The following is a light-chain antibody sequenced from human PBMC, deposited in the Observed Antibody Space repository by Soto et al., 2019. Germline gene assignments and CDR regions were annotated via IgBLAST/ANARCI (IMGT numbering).Light chain of an antibody. CDR3: WQSGITPLT. Sequence: EVVLKQSPGTLSLSPGERATLSCRASQSVSSSYLSCYQQTPGQAPRLLICGASSRATGIPDRFSGSGSGTDFPLTSSMEPPEDSAVYCWQSGITPLTFGEGTKVDIK. CDR2: GAS. J-gene: IGKJ4*01. V-gene: IGKV3-20*01. CDR1: QSVSSSY.